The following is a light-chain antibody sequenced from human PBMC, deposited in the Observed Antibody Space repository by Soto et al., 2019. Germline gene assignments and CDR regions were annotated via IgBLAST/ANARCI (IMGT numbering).Light chain of an antibody. J-gene: IGKJ4*01. Sequence: EIVLTQSPGTLSLSPGERATLSCRASQSVSSSYLAWYQQKPGQAPRLLIYGASSRATGIPDRFSGSGSGTAFTLTISRLEPGDFAVYYCQRYGSSPLGAHVTLTFGGGTKVEIK. CDR1: QSVSSSY. CDR3: QRYGSSPLGAHVTLT. V-gene: IGKV3-20*01. CDR2: GAS.